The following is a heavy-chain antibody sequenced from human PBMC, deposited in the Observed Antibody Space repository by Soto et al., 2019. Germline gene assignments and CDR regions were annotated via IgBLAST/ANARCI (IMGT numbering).Heavy chain of an antibody. V-gene: IGHV4-34*01. CDR2: INHSGST. CDR3: ARGPQLWSSYYYYGMDV. J-gene: IGHJ6*02. CDR1: GGSFSGYY. D-gene: IGHD5-18*01. Sequence: QVQLQQWGAGLLKPSETLSLTCAVYGGSFSGYYWSWIRQPPGKGLEWIGEINHSGSTNYNPSLKSRVTISVDPSKHQFSPKLSSVTDADTAVYYCARGPQLWSSYYYYGMDVWGQGTTVTVSS.